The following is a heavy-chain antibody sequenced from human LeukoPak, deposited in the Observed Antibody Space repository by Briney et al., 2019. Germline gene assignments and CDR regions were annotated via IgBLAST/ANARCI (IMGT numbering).Heavy chain of an antibody. D-gene: IGHD6-13*01. CDR3: ARGGNSWYADY. Sequence: PSETLSLTCTVSGGSISGYYWSWIRQPPEKGLEWIGYIHYSGSTSYNPSLKSRVTMSVDTSNNQFSLKVSSVTAADTAVYYCARGGNSWYADYWGQGTLVTVSS. V-gene: IGHV4-59*01. CDR1: GGSISGYY. J-gene: IGHJ4*02. CDR2: IHYSGST.